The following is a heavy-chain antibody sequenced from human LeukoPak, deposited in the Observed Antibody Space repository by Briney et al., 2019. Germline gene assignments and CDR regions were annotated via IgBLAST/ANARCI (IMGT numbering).Heavy chain of an antibody. D-gene: IGHD3-10*01. CDR2: IYSGGST. Sequence: PGGSLRLSCAASGFTVSSNYMSWVRQAPGKGLEWVSVIYSGGSTYYADSVKGRFTISRDNSKNTLYLQMNSLRAEDTAVYYCARDLDDSRGLEYFQHWGQGTLVTVSS. J-gene: IGHJ1*01. V-gene: IGHV3-53*01. CDR1: GFTVSSNY. CDR3: ARDLDDSRGLEYFQH.